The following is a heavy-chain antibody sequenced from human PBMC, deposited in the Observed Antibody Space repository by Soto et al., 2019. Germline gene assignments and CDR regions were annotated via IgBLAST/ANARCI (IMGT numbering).Heavy chain of an antibody. CDR1: GFTFSSYA. CDR2: ISYDGSNK. V-gene: IGHV3-30-3*01. D-gene: IGHD5-18*01. J-gene: IGHJ4*02. Sequence: QVQLVESGGGVVQPGRSLRLSCAASGFTFSSYAMHWVRQAPGKGLEWVAVISYDGSNKYYADSVKGRFTISRDNSKNTRYQQMNSLRAEDTAVYYWARDKDTGMGTATTEIDYWGQGTLVTVSS. CDR3: ARDKDTGMGTATTEIDY.